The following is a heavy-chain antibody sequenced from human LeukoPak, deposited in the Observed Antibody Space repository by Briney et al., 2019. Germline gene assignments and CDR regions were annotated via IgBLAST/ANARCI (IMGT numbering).Heavy chain of an antibody. Sequence: GGSLRLSCAASGFTFSSYAMHWVRQAPGKGLEWVAVISYDGSNKYYADSVKGRFTISRDNSKNTLYLQMNSLRAEDTAVYYCAKAYPQWELHDAFDIWGQGTMVTVSS. CDR2: ISYDGSNK. V-gene: IGHV3-30-3*01. J-gene: IGHJ3*02. CDR3: AKAYPQWELHDAFDI. D-gene: IGHD1-26*01. CDR1: GFTFSSYA.